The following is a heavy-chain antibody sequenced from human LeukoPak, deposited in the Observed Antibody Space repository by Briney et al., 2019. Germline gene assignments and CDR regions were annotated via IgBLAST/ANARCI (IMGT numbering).Heavy chain of an antibody. CDR2: ISYSGST. D-gene: IGHD2-15*01. J-gene: IGHJ5*02. CDR3: ARAVVVIGAPRFDP. V-gene: IGHV4-61*01. CDR1: GDSSSSNTYY. Sequence: SETLSLTCNVSGDSSSSNTYYWSWIRQPPGKGLECIGYISYSGSTNYNHSLNSRVTISVDTSKNQFSLKLSSVTAADTAVYFCARAVVVIGAPRFDPWGQGTLVTVSS.